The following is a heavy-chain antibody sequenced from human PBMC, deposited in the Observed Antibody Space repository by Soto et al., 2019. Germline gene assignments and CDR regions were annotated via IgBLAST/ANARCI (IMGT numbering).Heavy chain of an antibody. D-gene: IGHD2-21*02. CDR2: IWYDGSNK. Sequence: QVQLVESGGGVVQPGRSLRLSCAASGFTFSSYGMHWVRQAPGKGLEWVAVIWYDGSNKYYADSVKGRFTISRGNSKNTLYLQMNSLRAEDTAVYYCATTGLGGNSGGDAFDIWGQGTMVTVSS. V-gene: IGHV3-33*01. CDR1: GFTFSSYG. CDR3: ATTGLGGNSGGDAFDI. J-gene: IGHJ3*02.